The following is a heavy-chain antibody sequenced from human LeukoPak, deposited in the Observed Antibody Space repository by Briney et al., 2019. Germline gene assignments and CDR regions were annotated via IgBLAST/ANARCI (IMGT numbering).Heavy chain of an antibody. CDR3: ATDSILVPAALYGMDV. CDR2: FDPEDGET. Sequence: ASVKVSCKVSGYTLTELSMHWVRQAPGKGLEWMGGFDPEDGETIYAQKFQGRVTMTEDTSTDTAYMELSSLRSEDTAVYYCATDSILVPAALYGMDVWGQGTTVTVSS. D-gene: IGHD2-2*01. V-gene: IGHV1-24*01. CDR1: GYTLTELS. J-gene: IGHJ6*02.